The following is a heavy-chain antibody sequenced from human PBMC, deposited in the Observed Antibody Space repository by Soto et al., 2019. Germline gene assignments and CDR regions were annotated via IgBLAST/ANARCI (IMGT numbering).Heavy chain of an antibody. D-gene: IGHD3-22*01. Sequence: GGSLRLSCAASGFTFSSYAMSWVRQAPGKGLEWASAISGSGGSTYYADSVKGRFTISRDNSKNTLYLQMNSLRAEDTAVYYCAKRNHAYDYDSSAPAYWGQGTLVTVSS. J-gene: IGHJ4*02. CDR2: ISGSGGST. CDR1: GFTFSSYA. CDR3: AKRNHAYDYDSSAPAY. V-gene: IGHV3-23*01.